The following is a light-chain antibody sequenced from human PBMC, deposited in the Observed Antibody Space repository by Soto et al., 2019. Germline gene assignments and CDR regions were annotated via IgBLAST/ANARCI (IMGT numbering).Light chain of an antibody. CDR1: QSVGTY. J-gene: IGKJ5*01. CDR2: GAS. CDR3: QNYDSSPYT. Sequence: ENVLTQSPGTLSLSPGERATLSCRASQSVGTYLAWYQQKPGQAPRLLVYGASGRATDIPDRFSGRGSGTDFTLTINRLEPEDFAVYYCQNYDSSPYTFGQGTRLEIK. V-gene: IGKV3-20*01.